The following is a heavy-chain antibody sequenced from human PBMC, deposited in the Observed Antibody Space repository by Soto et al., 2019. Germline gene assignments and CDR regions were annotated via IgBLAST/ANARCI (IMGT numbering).Heavy chain of an antibody. CDR3: ARHDSNGEFDG. V-gene: IGHV5-10-1*01. Sequence: GASLKISCESSGYMFPIYHISWVRQMPGKGLEWVGKIDPSDSRTMYRPSSRARITISVDKSINTAYLEWGRLKASDTAMYYCARHDSNGEFDGWGQGTQVTVSS. D-gene: IGHD2-8*01. CDR1: GYMFPIYH. J-gene: IGHJ4*02. CDR2: IDPSDSRT.